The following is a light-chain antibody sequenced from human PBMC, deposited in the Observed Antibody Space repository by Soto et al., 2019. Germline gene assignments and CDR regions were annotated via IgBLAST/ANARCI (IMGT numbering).Light chain of an antibody. CDR3: QQYDKWPRT. J-gene: IGKJ1*01. CDR2: DAS. Sequence: DIQVTQSPSTLSASVGDRVTITCRASQSISSWLAWYQQKPGKAPKLLIYDASSLETGVPSRFSGSEAETEFTLTISNLQSEDFAVYHCQQYDKWPRTFGQGTKVDIK. V-gene: IGKV1-5*01. CDR1: QSISSW.